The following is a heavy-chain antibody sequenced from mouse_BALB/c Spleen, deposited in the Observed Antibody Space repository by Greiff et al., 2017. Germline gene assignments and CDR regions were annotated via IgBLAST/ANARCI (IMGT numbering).Heavy chain of an antibody. D-gene: IGHD3-1*01. CDR2: ISSGSSTI. Sequence: EVQVVESGGGLVQPGGSRKLSCAASGFTFSSFGMHWVRQAPEKGLEWVAYISSGSSTIYYADTVKGRFTISRDNPKNTLFLQMTSLRSEDTAMYYCARDGLGAYWGQGTLVTVSA. J-gene: IGHJ3*01. CDR3: ARDGLGAY. V-gene: IGHV5-17*02. CDR1: GFTFSSFG.